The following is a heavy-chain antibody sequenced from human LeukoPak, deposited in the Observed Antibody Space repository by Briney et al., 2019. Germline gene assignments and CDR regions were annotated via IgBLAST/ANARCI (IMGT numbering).Heavy chain of an antibody. Sequence: ASVKVSCKASDYTFTSYGISWVRQAPGQGLEWMGWISPYSDNTNHAQNLQGRVTMTRNTSISTAYMELSSLRSEDTAVYYCARGRGSGHKENWFDPWGQGTLVTVSS. V-gene: IGHV1-18*01. CDR3: ARGRGSGHKENWFDP. CDR1: DYTFTSYG. CDR2: ISPYSDNT. D-gene: IGHD6-19*01. J-gene: IGHJ5*02.